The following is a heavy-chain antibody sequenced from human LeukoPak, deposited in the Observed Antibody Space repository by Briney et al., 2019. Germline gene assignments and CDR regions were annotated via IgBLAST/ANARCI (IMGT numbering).Heavy chain of an antibody. CDR2: ISGSGGST. CDR3: AEVRYNWNDAVDY. J-gene: IGHJ4*02. V-gene: IGHV3-23*01. CDR1: GFTFSSYA. D-gene: IGHD1-1*01. Sequence: GGSLRLSCAASGFTFSSYAMSWVRQAPGKGLEWVSAISGSGGSTNYADSVKGRFTISRDNSKNTLYLQMNSLRVEDTAVYYCAEVRYNWNDAVDYWGQGTLVTVSS.